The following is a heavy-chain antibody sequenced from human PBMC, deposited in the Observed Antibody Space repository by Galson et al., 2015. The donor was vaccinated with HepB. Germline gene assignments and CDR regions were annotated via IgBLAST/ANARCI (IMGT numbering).Heavy chain of an antibody. CDR1: GFSFSNYG. Sequence: SLRLSCAASGFSFSNYGMIWIRQAPGKGLQWVAAIPYEGGRKYYADSVKGRFTISRDNSNNTLYLEMDSLRPEDTAIYYCAKGPLYNYVYLDYWGHGILVTVSS. J-gene: IGHJ4*01. D-gene: IGHD3-16*01. V-gene: IGHV3-30*18. CDR3: AKGPLYNYVYLDY. CDR2: IPYEGGRK.